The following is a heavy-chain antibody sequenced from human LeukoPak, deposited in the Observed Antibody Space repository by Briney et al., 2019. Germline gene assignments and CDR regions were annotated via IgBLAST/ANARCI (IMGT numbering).Heavy chain of an antibody. V-gene: IGHV4-59*01. J-gene: IGHJ6*02. CDR1: GGSISSYY. D-gene: IGHD1-26*01. CDR3: ARVGGTNFYYYGMDV. Sequence: SETLSLTCTVSGGSISSYYWSWIRQPPGKGLEWIGYIYYSGSTNYNPSLKSRVTISVDTSKDQFSLKLSSVTVADTAVYYCARVGGTNFYYYGMDVWGQGTTVTVSS. CDR2: IYYSGST.